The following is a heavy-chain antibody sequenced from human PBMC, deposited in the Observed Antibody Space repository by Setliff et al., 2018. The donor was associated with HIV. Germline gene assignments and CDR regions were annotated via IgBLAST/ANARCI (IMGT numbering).Heavy chain of an antibody. CDR2: IYTTGST. Sequence: SETLSLTCAVSGGSISSGSFYWSWIRQPAGKGLEWIGHIYTTGSTNYNPSLKSRVTISVGKSKNQVSLKLTSVTAADTAVYYCARDFPFSVTTFQGGGVFDYWGQGTLVTVSS. CDR3: ARDFPFSVTTFQGGGVFDY. V-gene: IGHV4-61*09. J-gene: IGHJ4*02. D-gene: IGHD4-17*01. CDR1: GGSISSGSFY.